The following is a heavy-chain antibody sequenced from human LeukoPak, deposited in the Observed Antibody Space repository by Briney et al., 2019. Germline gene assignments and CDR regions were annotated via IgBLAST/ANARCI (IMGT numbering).Heavy chain of an antibody. Sequence: ASVKVSCKASGYTFTGYYMHWVRQAPGQGLEWMGWINPNSGGTNYAQKFQGRVTMTRDTSISTAYMELSRLRSDDTAVYYCATPRSILWEQQLEPAEYFQHWGQGTLVTVSS. D-gene: IGHD6-13*01. CDR3: ATPRSILWEQQLEPAEYFQH. V-gene: IGHV1-2*02. J-gene: IGHJ1*01. CDR1: GYTFTGYY. CDR2: INPNSGGT.